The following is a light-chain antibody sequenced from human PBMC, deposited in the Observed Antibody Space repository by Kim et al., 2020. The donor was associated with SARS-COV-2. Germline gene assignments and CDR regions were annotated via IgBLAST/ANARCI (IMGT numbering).Light chain of an antibody. V-gene: IGLV2-14*04. CDR3: SSYTSSSSVV. Sequence: GQSITISCPGTRSDVGGYNCVSWYQQHPGKAPKLMIYDVSKRPSGVSNRFSGSKSGNTDSLTSSGLQAEDEADYYCSSYTSSSSVVFGGGTKLTVL. CDR1: RSDVGGYNC. CDR2: DVS. J-gene: IGLJ2*01.